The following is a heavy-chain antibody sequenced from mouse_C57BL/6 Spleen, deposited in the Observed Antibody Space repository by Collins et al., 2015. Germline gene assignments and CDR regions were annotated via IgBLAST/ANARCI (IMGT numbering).Heavy chain of an antibody. CDR1: GYFITSGYY. J-gene: IGHJ4*01. D-gene: IGHD2-4*01. CDR3: ARGMITTAMDY. CDR2: ISYDGSN. V-gene: IGHV3-6*02. Sequence: DVQLQESGPGLVKPSQSLSLTCSVTGYFITSGYYWNWIRQFPGNKLEWMGYISYDGSNNYNPSLKNRISITRDTSKNQFFLKLNSVTTEDTATYYCARGMITTAMDYWGQGTSVTVSS.